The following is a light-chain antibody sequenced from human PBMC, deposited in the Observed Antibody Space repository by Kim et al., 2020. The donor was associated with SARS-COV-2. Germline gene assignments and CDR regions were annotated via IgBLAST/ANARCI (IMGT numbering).Light chain of an antibody. CDR2: DVS. V-gene: IGLV2-14*01. CDR1: SSDVGGYNY. J-gene: IGLJ1*01. Sequence: QSALTQPASVSGSPGQSITISCTGTSSDVGGYNYVSWYQQHPGKAPKLMIYDVSKRPSGVSNLFSGSKSGNTASLTISGLQAEDEADYCCSSYTSSSTDVFGAGTKVTVL. CDR3: SSYTSSSTDV.